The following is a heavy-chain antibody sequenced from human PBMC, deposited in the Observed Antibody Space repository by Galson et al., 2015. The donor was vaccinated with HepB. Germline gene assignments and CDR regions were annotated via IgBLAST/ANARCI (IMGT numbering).Heavy chain of an antibody. J-gene: IGHJ3*02. Sequence: SETLSLTCTVSRGSNNAYYWSWIRQSPGKGLEWIGHIYYRGNTNYNPSLKSRVTISRDTSKNQLSLKLRSVTAADTAVYYCARRFTNWDAFDIWGQGTMVTVS. V-gene: IGHV4-59*01. CDR3: ARRFTNWDAFDI. D-gene: IGHD1-1*01. CDR2: IYYRGNT. CDR1: RGSNNAYY.